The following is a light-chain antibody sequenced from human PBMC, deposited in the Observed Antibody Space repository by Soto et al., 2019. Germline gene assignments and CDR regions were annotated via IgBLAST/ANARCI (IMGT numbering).Light chain of an antibody. CDR3: QQYGSSPRT. CDR2: GAS. J-gene: IGKJ1*01. Sequence: EIVLTQSPGTLSLSPGERATLSCRASQTVSTNYLAWYQQKPGQAPRLLIYGASKRATGIPDRFSGSGSGTDFTLTISSLEPEDFAVYCCQQYGSSPRTFGQGTKVEIK. V-gene: IGKV3-20*01. CDR1: QTVSTNY.